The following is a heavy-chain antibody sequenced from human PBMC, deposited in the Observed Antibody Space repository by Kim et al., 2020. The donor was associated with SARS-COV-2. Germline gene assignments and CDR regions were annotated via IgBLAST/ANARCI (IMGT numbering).Heavy chain of an antibody. J-gene: IGHJ4*02. Sequence: SLKSRVTISVDTSKNQFSLRLSSVTAADTAVYYCAGAPPLYDSSGYYLEYWGQGTLVTVSS. D-gene: IGHD3-22*01. V-gene: IGHV4-31*02. CDR3: AGAPPLYDSSGYYLEY.